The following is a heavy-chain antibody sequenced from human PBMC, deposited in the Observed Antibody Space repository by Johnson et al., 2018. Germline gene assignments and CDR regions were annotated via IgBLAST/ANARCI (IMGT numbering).Heavy chain of an antibody. CDR2: INHSGST. CDR1: GGSFSDYY. J-gene: IGHJ4*02. CDR3: ARQGYNYAYLDY. D-gene: IGHD5-18*01. V-gene: IGHV4-34*01. Sequence: QVQLQQWGAGLLKPSETLSLTCAVYGGSFSDYYWSWIRQPPGKGLEWIGEINHSGSTNYNPPLKSRVTMSVDTSKNQFSLNLNSVTAADTAVYYCARQGYNYAYLDYWGQGTLVTVSS.